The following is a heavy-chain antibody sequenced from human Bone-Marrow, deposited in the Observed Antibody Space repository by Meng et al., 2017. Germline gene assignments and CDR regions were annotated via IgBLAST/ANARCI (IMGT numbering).Heavy chain of an antibody. Sequence: GGSLRLSCAASGFTFSSYALSWVRQAPGKGLEWASYISSSGSNIYYADSVKGRFTISRDNAKNSLYLQMNSLRAEDTALYYCVRGKGGYGSLDVWGQGTTVTVSS. CDR1: GFTFSSYA. D-gene: IGHD3-10*01. J-gene: IGHJ6*02. V-gene: IGHV3-48*03. CDR2: ISSSGSNI. CDR3: VRGKGGYGSLDV.